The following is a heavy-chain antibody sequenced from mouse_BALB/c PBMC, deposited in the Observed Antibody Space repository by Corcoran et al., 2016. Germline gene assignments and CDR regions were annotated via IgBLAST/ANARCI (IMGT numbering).Heavy chain of an antibody. CDR2: IWWNDDK. Sequence: QVTLKESGPGILQPSQTLSLTCSFSGFSLRTSGMSVGWIRQPSGKGLEWLAHIWWNDDKRYDTALKSRLTISQDTSNNQVFLKIASVVTADTATYYCARIYWDGFAYWGQGTLVTVSA. D-gene: IGHD4-1*01. J-gene: IGHJ3*01. V-gene: IGHV8-11*01. CDR1: GFSLRTSGMS. CDR3: ARIYWDGFAY.